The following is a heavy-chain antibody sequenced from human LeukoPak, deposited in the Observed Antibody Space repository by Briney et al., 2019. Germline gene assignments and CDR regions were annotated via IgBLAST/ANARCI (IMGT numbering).Heavy chain of an antibody. J-gene: IGHJ4*02. V-gene: IGHV3-23*01. CDR1: GLTFNNFA. D-gene: IGHD2-8*01. CDR2: ISGSGGST. Sequence: GGSLRHSCAASGLTFNNFAKSWVRQAPGKGLEWVSAISGSGGSTYYADSVKGRFTISRDNSKNTLYLQMNSLRAEDTAVYYCAKDPDCTSGVCYTFFDYWGQGTLVTVSS. CDR3: AKDPDCTSGVCYTFFDY.